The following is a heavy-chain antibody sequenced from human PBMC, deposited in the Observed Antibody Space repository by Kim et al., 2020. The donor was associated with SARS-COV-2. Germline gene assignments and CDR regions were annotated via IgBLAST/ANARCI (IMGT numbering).Heavy chain of an antibody. D-gene: IGHD5-12*01. V-gene: IGHV4-59*13. Sequence: SETLSLTCTVSGGSISSYYWSWIRQPPGKGLEWIGYIYYSGSTNYNPSLKSRVTISVDTSKNQFSLKLSSVTAADTAVYYCARGGATKVEMATIYYWGQGTLVTVSS. CDR3: ARGGATKVEMATIYY. CDR2: IYYSGST. J-gene: IGHJ4*02. CDR1: GGSISSYY.